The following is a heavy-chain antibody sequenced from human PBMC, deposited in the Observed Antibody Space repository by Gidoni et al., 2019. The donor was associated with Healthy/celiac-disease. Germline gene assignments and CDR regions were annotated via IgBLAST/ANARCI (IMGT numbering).Heavy chain of an antibody. Sequence: QVQLVQSGAEVKKPGASVKVSCKASGYTFTSYAMHWVRQAPGQRLEWMGWINAGNGNTKYSQKFQGRVTITRDTSASTAYMELSSLRSEDTAVYYCAREESGVVVAATLYYYGMDVWGQGTTVTVSS. D-gene: IGHD2-15*01. V-gene: IGHV1-3*01. CDR2: INAGNGNT. CDR3: AREESGVVVAATLYYYGMDV. J-gene: IGHJ6*02. CDR1: GYTFTSYA.